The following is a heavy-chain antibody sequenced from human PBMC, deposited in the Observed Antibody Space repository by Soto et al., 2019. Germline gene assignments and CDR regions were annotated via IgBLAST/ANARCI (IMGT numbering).Heavy chain of an antibody. CDR3: ARDPDTSNKIGY. V-gene: IGHV3-11*01. J-gene: IGHJ4*02. D-gene: IGHD2-2*01. CDR1: GFTFSDYY. Sequence: QVRLVESGGALVKPGGSLRLSCAASGFTFSDYYMSWIRQAPGKGLEWISYITNSGSPIYYSDSVKGRFTISRDNAKNSLYLQMNSLRVEDTAMYYCARDPDTSNKIGYWGQGTLVTVSS. CDR2: ITNSGSPI.